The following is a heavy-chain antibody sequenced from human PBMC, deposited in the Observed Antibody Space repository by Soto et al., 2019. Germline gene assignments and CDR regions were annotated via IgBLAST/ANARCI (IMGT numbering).Heavy chain of an antibody. Sequence: GGSLRLSCAASGFTFSNAWMNWVRQAPGKGLEWVGRIKSKTAGGTTDYAAPVKGRFTISRDDSKNTLYLQMNSLKTEDTDVYYCTTVMFGGAKLRYYFDYWGQGTLVTVSS. CDR3: TTVMFGGAKLRYYFDY. CDR2: IKSKTAGGTT. J-gene: IGHJ4*02. D-gene: IGHD3-16*01. V-gene: IGHV3-15*07. CDR1: GFTFSNAW.